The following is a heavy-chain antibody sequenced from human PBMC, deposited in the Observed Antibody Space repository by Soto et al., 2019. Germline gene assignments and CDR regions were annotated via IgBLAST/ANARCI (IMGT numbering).Heavy chain of an antibody. CDR3: ATWHLQEHAYDI. J-gene: IGHJ3*02. Sequence: DVHLVASGGGLIQPGESLRLSCAAFGFTVSGKKYVAWVRQAPGKGLEWVSALYDLDGTYYADSVKGRFTTSSDSSRTTVYLQMNSLRHDDTAVYSCATWHLQEHAYDIWGQGTMVTVSS. V-gene: IGHV3-53*01. D-gene: IGHD1-1*01. CDR2: LYDLDGT. CDR1: GFTVSGKKY.